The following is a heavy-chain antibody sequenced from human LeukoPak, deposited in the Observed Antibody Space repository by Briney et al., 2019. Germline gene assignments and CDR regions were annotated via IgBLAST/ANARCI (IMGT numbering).Heavy chain of an antibody. Sequence: SETLSLTCAVYGGSFSGYYWGWIRQPPGKGLEWIGEINHSGSTNYNPSLKSRVTISVDTSKNQFSLKLSSVTAADTAVYYCARQIPATANHYFDYWGQGTLVTVSS. J-gene: IGHJ4*02. CDR2: INHSGST. D-gene: IGHD2-15*01. V-gene: IGHV4-34*01. CDR3: ARQIPATANHYFDY. CDR1: GGSFSGYY.